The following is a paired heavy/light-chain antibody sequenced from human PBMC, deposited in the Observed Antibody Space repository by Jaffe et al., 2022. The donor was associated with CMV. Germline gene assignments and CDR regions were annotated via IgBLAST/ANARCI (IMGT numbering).Light chain of an antibody. CDR1: QSLVNSDGNTY. V-gene: IGKV2-30*01. CDR2: KVS. Sequence: DVVMTQFPLSLPVTLGQPASISCRSSQSLVNSDGNTYLSWFQQRPGQSPRRLIYKVSSRDSGVPDRFSGSGSGTDFTLKISRVEAEDVGVYYCMQGTHLYAFGQGTRLEI. CDR3: MQGTHLYA. J-gene: IGKJ2*01.
Heavy chain of an antibody. CDR2: ISGDGGII. CDR1: GFAFSRCS. CDR3: AKDPARYNNEGLTDP. D-gene: IGHD3-9*01. V-gene: IGHV3-23*04. Sequence: DVQLVESGGGLVQPGGSLRLSCAASGFAFSRCSMSWVRQAPGKGPEWVSAISGDGGIIKYTDSVKGRFTISRDNSKNTVDLQMNSLRAEDTAVYYCAKDPARYNNEGLTDPWGQGTLVTVSS. J-gene: IGHJ5*02.